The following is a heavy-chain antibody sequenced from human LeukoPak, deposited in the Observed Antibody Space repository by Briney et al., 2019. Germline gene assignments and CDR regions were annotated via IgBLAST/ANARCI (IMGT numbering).Heavy chain of an antibody. Sequence: GRSLRLSCAASGFTFSSYAMHWVRQAPGKGPEWVAVISYDGSNKYYADSVKGRFTISRDNSKNTLYLQMNSLRAEDTAVYYCARREVTAVLLHWGQGTLVTVSS. J-gene: IGHJ4*02. D-gene: IGHD2-21*02. V-gene: IGHV3-30*01. CDR3: ARREVTAVLLH. CDR1: GFTFSSYA. CDR2: ISYDGSNK.